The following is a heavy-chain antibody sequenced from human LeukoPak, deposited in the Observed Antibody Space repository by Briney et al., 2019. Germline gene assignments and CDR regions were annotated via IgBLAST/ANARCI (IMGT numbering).Heavy chain of an antibody. CDR3: ARAYDYVWGSYRHFDY. V-gene: IGHV4-30-4*01. J-gene: IGHJ4*02. D-gene: IGHD3-16*02. Sequence: SETLSLTCTVSGGSISSGDYYWSWIRQPPGKGLEWIGYIYYSGSTYYNPSLKSRVTISVDTSKNQFSLKLSSVTAADTAVYYCARAYDYVWGSYRHFDYWAREPWSPSPQ. CDR1: GGSISSGDYY. CDR2: IYYSGST.